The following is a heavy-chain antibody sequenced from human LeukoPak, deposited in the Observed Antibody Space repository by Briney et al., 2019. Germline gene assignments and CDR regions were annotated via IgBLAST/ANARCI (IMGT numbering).Heavy chain of an antibody. D-gene: IGHD1-20*01. CDR2: ISGSGAYT. CDR3: AKDGGAYNWDY. V-gene: IGHV3-23*01. CDR1: GFTFSSYA. Sequence: GGSLRLSCAASGFTFSSYAVTWVRQAPGKGLEWVSGISGSGAYTYYADSVKGRFTISRDNSKNTLYLQMNSLRAEDTAVCYCAKDGGAYNWDYWGQGTLVTVSS. J-gene: IGHJ4*02.